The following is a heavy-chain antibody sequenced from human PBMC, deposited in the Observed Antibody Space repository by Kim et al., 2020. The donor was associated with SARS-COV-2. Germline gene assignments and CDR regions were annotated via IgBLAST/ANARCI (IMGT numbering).Heavy chain of an antibody. CDR2: ISTKDGDT. J-gene: IGHJ4*02. V-gene: IGHV1-18*01. CDR3: ERGTWGDINDY. D-gene: IGHD3-16*01. Sequence: ASVKVSCKTSGDTSRKNGFNWMRQAPGQGLEWMGWISTKDGDTNYALKFQDRVMMTTDSSTTTVYMELRSLKSDDTAVYYCERGTWGDINDYWGQGTLVTVSS. CDR1: GDTSRKNG.